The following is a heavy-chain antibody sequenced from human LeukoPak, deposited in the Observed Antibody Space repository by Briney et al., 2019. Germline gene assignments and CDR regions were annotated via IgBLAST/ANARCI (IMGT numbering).Heavy chain of an antibody. J-gene: IGHJ4*02. Sequence: KPGGSLRLSCAAPGFTFSSYSMNWVRQAPGKGLEWVSSISSSSSYIYYADSVKGRFTISRDNAKNSLCLQMNSLRAEDTAVYYCARDLSDYSYGGHVGWGQGTLVTVSS. CDR3: ARDLSDYSYGGHVG. CDR1: GFTFSSYS. D-gene: IGHD3-10*01. V-gene: IGHV3-21*01. CDR2: ISSSSSYI.